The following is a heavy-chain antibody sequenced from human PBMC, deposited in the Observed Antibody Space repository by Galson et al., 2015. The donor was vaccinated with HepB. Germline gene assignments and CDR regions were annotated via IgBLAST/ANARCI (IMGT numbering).Heavy chain of an antibody. Sequence: SLRLSCAASGFTFTSYVMSWVRQAPGKGLEWVSAISGSGARTDYADSVKGRFTISRDNSKHTLFLQMDSLRAGDTAVYYCAKSPSYSSGWFDYWGQGTLVTISS. CDR2: ISGSGART. J-gene: IGHJ4*02. CDR1: GFTFTSYV. CDR3: AKSPSYSSGWFDY. V-gene: IGHV3-23*01. D-gene: IGHD6-19*01.